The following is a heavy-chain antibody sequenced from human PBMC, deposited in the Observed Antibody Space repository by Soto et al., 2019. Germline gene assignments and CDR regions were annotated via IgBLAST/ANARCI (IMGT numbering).Heavy chain of an antibody. CDR3: AKARRLQYFDY. J-gene: IGHJ4*02. Sequence: EVQLVESGGGLVQPGRSLRLSCAASGFTFDDYAMHWVRQAPGKGLEWVSGISWNSGSIGYADSVKGRFTISRDNAKNSLYLQMNSLRAEDTALYYCAKARRLQYFDYWGQGTLVTVSS. V-gene: IGHV3-9*01. D-gene: IGHD4-4*01. CDR1: GFTFDDYA. CDR2: ISWNSGSI.